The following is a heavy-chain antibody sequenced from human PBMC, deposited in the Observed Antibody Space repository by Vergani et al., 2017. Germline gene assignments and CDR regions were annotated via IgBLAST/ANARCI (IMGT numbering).Heavy chain of an antibody. CDR2: ISTNTGNP. J-gene: IGHJ5*02. CDR3: AREAVTGYFDP. CDR1: GYTFTSYG. Sequence: QVQLVQSGAEVKKPGASVKVSCKASGYTFTSYGISWVRQAPGQGLEWMGWISTNTGNPTYGQGFTGRFVFSLDTSVSTAYLQISSLKAEDTAVYYCAREAVTGYFDPWGQGTLVTVSS. D-gene: IGHD6-25*01. V-gene: IGHV7-4-1*02.